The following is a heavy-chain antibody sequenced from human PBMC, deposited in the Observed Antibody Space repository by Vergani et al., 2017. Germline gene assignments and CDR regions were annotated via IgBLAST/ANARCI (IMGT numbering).Heavy chain of an antibody. CDR2: IIPIFGTA. CDR3: ARVGQQLVLSGWFDP. Sequence: QVQLVQSGAEVKKPGSSVKVSCKASGGTFSSYAIGWVRQAPGQGLEWMGGIIPIFGTANYAQKFQGRVTITADKSTSTAYMELSSLRSEDTAVYYCARVGQQLVLSGWFDPWGQGTLVTVSS. D-gene: IGHD6-13*01. J-gene: IGHJ5*02. CDR1: GGTFSSYA. V-gene: IGHV1-69*06.